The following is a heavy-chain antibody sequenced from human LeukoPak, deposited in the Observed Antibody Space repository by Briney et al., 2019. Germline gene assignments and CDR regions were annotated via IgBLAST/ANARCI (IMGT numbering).Heavy chain of an antibody. D-gene: IGHD3-22*01. CDR3: ATETYYDSSGPHFDY. CDR1: GASISSYY. V-gene: IGHV4-59*12. Sequence: PSETLSLTCTVSGASISSYYWSWIRQPPGKGLEWIGEIYHTGSTNYNPSLKSRVTISVDKSKNQFSLKLSSVTAADTAVYYCATETYYDSSGPHFDYWGQGTLVTVSS. J-gene: IGHJ4*02. CDR2: IYHTGST.